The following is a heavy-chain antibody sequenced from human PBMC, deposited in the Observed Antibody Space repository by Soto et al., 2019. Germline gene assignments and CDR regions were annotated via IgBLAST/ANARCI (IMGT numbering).Heavy chain of an antibody. CDR2: LSYAGSHE. CDR1: GFSFSSYG. J-gene: IGHJ5*02. V-gene: IGHV3-30*18. D-gene: IGHD3-10*01. Sequence: QVQLVESGGGVVQPGRSLRLSCAASGFSFSSYGMHWVRQAPGKGLEWVAALSYAGSHEFYADSVKGRFSISRDNSRNTLYLQMNSLRPEDTAVYFCVKDWGAPGELLWNRFHPWGQGTLVTVSS. CDR3: VKDWGAPGELLWNRFHP.